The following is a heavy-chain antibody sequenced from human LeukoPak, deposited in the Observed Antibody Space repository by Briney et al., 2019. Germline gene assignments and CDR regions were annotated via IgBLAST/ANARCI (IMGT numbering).Heavy chain of an antibody. CDR2: ISYDGSNK. CDR1: GFTFSSYA. Sequence: GGSLRLSCAASGFTFSSYAMHWVRQAPGKGLEWVAIISYDGSNKYYADSVKGRFTISRDNSKNTLYLQMNSLRADDTAVYYCARGRSGSHHFDSWGQGTLVTVPS. V-gene: IGHV3-30*04. CDR3: ARGRSGSHHFDS. D-gene: IGHD3-10*01. J-gene: IGHJ4*02.